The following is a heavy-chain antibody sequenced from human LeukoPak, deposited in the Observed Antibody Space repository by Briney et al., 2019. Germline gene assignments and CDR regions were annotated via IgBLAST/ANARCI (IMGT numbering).Heavy chain of an antibody. J-gene: IGHJ3*02. CDR2: INHSGST. D-gene: IGHD1-26*01. CDR3: ARHPRLISGSTQAFDI. CDR1: GGSFSGYY. V-gene: IGHV4-34*01. Sequence: PSETLSLTCAVYGGSFSGYYWSWIRQPPGKGLEWIGEINHSGSTNYNPSLKSRVTISVDTSKNQFSLKLSSVTAADAAVYYCARHPRLISGSTQAFDIWGQGTMVTVSS.